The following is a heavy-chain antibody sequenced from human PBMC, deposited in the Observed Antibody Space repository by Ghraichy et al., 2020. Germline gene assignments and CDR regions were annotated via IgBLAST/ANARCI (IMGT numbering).Heavy chain of an antibody. V-gene: IGHV3-7*01. CDR3: ARVAMSIYSSNNPLDY. J-gene: IGHJ4*02. Sequence: GGSLRLSCAASGFTFSSYWMSWVRQAPGKGLEWVANIKQDGSEKYYVDSVKGRFTISRDNAKNSLYLQMNSLRAEDTAVYYCARVAMSIYSSNNPLDYWGQGTLVTVSS. D-gene: IGHD6-13*01. CDR2: IKQDGSEK. CDR1: GFTFSSYW.